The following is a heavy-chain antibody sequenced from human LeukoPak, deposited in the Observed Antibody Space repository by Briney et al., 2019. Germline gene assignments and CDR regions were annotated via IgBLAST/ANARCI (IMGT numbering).Heavy chain of an antibody. CDR3: ARAVSGRFDY. J-gene: IGHJ4*02. Sequence: SETLSLTCTVSGGSMSPYHWGWIRQPPGKGLEWTGYIYYSGSTNYNPSLKSRVTISVDTSKNQFSLKLSSVTAADTAIYYRARAVSGRFDYWGQGTLVTVSS. CDR2: IYYSGST. V-gene: IGHV4-59*08. D-gene: IGHD6-19*01. CDR1: GGSMSPYH.